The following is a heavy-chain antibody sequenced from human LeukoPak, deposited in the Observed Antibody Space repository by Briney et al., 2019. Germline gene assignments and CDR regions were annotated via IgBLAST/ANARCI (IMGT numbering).Heavy chain of an antibody. J-gene: IGHJ5*02. V-gene: IGHV4-59*08. CDR3: ARQEDWSDWAGSTGFDP. CDR1: GGSISSDY. CDR2: TYYTGNT. D-gene: IGHD3-3*01. Sequence: SETLSLTCTVSGGSISSDYWNWIRQPLGKGLEWIGHTYYTGNTDYNPSLRSRVTISVDTSKSQFSLKLSSVTAADTAVYYCARQEDWSDWAGSTGFDPWGQGTLVTVSS.